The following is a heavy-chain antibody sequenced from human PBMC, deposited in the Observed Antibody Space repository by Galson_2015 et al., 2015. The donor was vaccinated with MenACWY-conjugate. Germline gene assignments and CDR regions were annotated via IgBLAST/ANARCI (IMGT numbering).Heavy chain of an antibody. CDR2: IYDSGTT. CDR1: GGSASSSGYY. J-gene: IGHJ4*02. D-gene: IGHD2/OR15-2a*01. CDR3: AREFSY. V-gene: IGHV4-61*08. Sequence: TLSLTCTVSGGSASSSGYYWTWIRQPPGKGLEWIGLIYDSGTTKYNPSLKGRVTISLDTSKNQVSLKLSFVTAADTAVYYCAREFSYWGQGTLVTVSS.